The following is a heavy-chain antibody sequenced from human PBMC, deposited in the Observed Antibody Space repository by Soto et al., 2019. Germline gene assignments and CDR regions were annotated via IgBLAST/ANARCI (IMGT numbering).Heavy chain of an antibody. J-gene: IGHJ4*02. Sequence: VQLVESGGGLVKPGGSLRLSCAASGFTFSDYYMSWIRQAPGKGLEWVSYISSSSSYTNYADSVKGRFTISRDNAKNSLYLQMNSLRAEDTAVYYCAGQDRQGGIDYWGQGTLVTVSS. V-gene: IGHV3-11*06. CDR3: AGQDRQGGIDY. CDR2: ISSSSSYT. CDR1: GFTFSDYY. D-gene: IGHD3-16*01.